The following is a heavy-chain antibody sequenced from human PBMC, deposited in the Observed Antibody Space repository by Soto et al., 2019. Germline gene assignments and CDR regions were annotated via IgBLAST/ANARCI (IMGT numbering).Heavy chain of an antibody. V-gene: IGHV3-33*01. Sequence: QVQLVESGGGVVQPGRSLRLSCAASGFTFSSYGMHWVRQAPGKGLEWVAAIWYDGSNKYYADSVKGRFTTSRDNSKNTLYLQMNSLRAEDTAVYYCARDRPQSYGMDVWGQGTTVTVSS. CDR3: ARDRPQSYGMDV. CDR1: GFTFSSYG. CDR2: IWYDGSNK. J-gene: IGHJ6*02.